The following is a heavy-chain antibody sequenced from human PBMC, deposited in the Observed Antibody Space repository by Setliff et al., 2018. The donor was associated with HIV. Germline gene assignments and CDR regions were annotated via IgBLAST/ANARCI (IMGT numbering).Heavy chain of an antibody. J-gene: IGHJ6*02. D-gene: IGHD3-16*02. Sequence: SETLSLTCTVSGGSIRSDSHYWAWIRQSPGEGLEWIGSISDSGTTNYDPSLKSRVTMSSDTSKNQFSLRVTSVTAADTALYYCARHKVISKLGGLIEDFFYYGLDAWGQGTTVTVSS. V-gene: IGHV4-39*07. CDR3: ARHKVISKLGGLIEDFFYYGLDA. CDR1: GGSIRSDSHY. CDR2: ISDSGTT.